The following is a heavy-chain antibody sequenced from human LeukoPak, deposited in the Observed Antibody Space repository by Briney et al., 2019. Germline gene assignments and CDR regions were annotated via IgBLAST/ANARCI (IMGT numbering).Heavy chain of an antibody. Sequence: GGSLRLSCAASGLTFSTYEMNWVRQAPGKGLEWVSYISSSGSTIYYADSVKGRFTISRDNAKNSLYLQMNSLRAEDTAVYYCARVESYYYYYMDVWGKGTTVTVSS. J-gene: IGHJ6*03. V-gene: IGHV3-48*03. CDR2: ISSSGSTI. CDR3: ARVESYYYYYMDV. CDR1: GLTFSTYE. D-gene: IGHD5-24*01.